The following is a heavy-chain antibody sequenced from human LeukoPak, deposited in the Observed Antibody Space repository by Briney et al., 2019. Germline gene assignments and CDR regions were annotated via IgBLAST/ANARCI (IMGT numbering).Heavy chain of an antibody. CDR2: GDHSGGT. D-gene: IGHD3-3*01. CDR3: AKNGQSGFSFDP. CDR1: GGSLNVNY. J-gene: IGHJ5*02. V-gene: IGHV4-34*01. Sequence: PSETLSLTCAVYGGSLNVNYWSWIRQPPGKGLEWIGEGDHSGGTKYNPSLKSRVTISADSSKNQSSLKLSSVTAADTAVYYCAKNGQSGFSFDPWGQGTLVTVSS.